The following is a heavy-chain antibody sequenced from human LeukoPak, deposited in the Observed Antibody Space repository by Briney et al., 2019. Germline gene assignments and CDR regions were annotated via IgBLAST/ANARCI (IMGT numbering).Heavy chain of an antibody. CDR2: IYTSGST. D-gene: IGHD1-26*01. CDR3: ARDAMGATHGYYYYYYYMDV. CDR1: GGSISSGSYY. Sequence: PSETLSLTCTVSGGSISSGSYYWSWIRQPAGKGLEWIGRIYTSGSTNYNPSLKSRVTISVDTSKNQFSLKLSSVTAADTAVYYCARDAMGATHGYYYYYYYMDVWGKGTTVTVSS. V-gene: IGHV4-61*02. J-gene: IGHJ6*03.